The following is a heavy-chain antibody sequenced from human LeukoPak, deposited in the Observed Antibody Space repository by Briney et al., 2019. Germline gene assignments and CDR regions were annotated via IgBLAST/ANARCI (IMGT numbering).Heavy chain of an antibody. CDR1: GFTFSTYS. CDR2: ISGSGGST. V-gene: IGHV3-23*01. CDR3: AKVTRGVVVVAATVDY. Sequence: GGSLRLSCAASGFTFSTYSMNWVRQAPGRGLEWVSAISGSGGSTYYADSVKGRFTISRDNSKNTLYLQMNSLRAEDTAVYYCAKVTRGVVVVAATVDYWGQGTLVTVSS. J-gene: IGHJ4*02. D-gene: IGHD2-15*01.